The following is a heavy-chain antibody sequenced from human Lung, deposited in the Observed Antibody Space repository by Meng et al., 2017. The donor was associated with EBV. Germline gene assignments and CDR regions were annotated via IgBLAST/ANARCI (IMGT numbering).Heavy chain of an antibody. Sequence: QLQRQRAGPGPVKPSQTLSLPCCISGDSVSSSSAAWTWIRQSPSRGLEWLGRTYYRSKWYNDYAVFVKSRITINPDTSKNQFSLQLNSVTPEDTAVYYCARGATSVFDLWGRGTLVTVSS. CDR1: GDSVSSSSAA. CDR3: ARGATSVFDL. J-gene: IGHJ2*01. V-gene: IGHV6-1*01. CDR2: TYYRSKWYN.